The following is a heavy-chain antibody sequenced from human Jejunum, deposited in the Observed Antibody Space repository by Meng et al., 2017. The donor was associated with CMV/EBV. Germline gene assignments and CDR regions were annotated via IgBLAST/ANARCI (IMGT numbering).Heavy chain of an antibody. CDR1: GYTFSDYY. D-gene: IGHD2-15*01. CDR2: IDPYSGTT. V-gene: IGHV1-2*02. CDR3: AKADIYDC. Sequence: VQLVQSGAEVKGPGASVKVSCKASGYTFSDYYMHWVRQAPGQGLEWMGWIDPYSGTTNYAQNFQGRVTMTRDTSINTAYMELSRLKSDDTAVYYCAKADIYDCWGQGTLVTVSS. J-gene: IGHJ4*02.